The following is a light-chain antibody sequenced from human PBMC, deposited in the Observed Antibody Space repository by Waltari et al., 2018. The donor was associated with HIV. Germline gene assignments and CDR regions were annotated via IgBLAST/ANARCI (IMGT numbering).Light chain of an antibody. Sequence: ETVLTQSSGTLSLSPGARATFSCRASQSVSSSYLAWDQQKPGQTPRLLIYGTSSRATGIPDRFSGSRSGTDFTLTISRLEPEDFAVYYCQQYGNSPWTFGQGTKVEIK. CDR2: GTS. CDR3: QQYGNSPWT. J-gene: IGKJ1*01. V-gene: IGKV3-20*01. CDR1: QSVSSSY.